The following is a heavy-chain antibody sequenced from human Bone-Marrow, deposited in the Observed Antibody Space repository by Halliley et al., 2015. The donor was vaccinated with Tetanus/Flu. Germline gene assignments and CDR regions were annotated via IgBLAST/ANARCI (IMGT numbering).Heavy chain of an antibody. CDR2: IYQSGSA. V-gene: IGHV4-4*02. D-gene: IGHD1-26*01. J-gene: IGHJ6*02. CDR3: AKAPLGQSYWGGGAMDV. Sequence: TLSLTCAVSGGSISTPNWWSWVRQTPDKGLEWIGEIYQSGSASYNPSLKSRVTFSVDKSNNQFSLKLAYVTAADTAIYYRAKAPLGQSYWGGGAMDVWGRGATVTVSS. CDR1: GGSISTPNW.